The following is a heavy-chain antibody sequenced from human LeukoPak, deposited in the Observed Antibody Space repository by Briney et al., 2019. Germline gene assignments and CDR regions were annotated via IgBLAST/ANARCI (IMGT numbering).Heavy chain of an antibody. CDR3: ARRLYGAHLLIFDY. J-gene: IGHJ4*02. D-gene: IGHD4/OR15-4a*01. CDR2: IYPGDSDT. V-gene: IGHV5-51*01. Sequence: GESLKISCKGSGYNFTSNWIGWVRQMPGKGLEWMGIIYPGDSDTRYSPSLQGQVTISADKSISTAYLQWSSLKASDTAMYYCARRLYGAHLLIFDYWGQGTLVTVSS. CDR1: GYNFTSNW.